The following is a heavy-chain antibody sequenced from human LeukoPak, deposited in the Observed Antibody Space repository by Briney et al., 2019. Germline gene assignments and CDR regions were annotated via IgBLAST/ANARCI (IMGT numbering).Heavy chain of an antibody. V-gene: IGHV3-66*01. D-gene: IGHD5-18*01. CDR3: ARDQYSYAHAAH. CDR2: IYSGGTT. J-gene: IGHJ4*02. Sequence: GGSLRLSCAASGFTVSSNYMSWVRQAPGKGLEWVSVIYSGGTTYYADSVKDRFTISRDNSKNTLHLQMNSLRAEDTAVYYCARDQYSYAHAAHWGQGTLVTVSS. CDR1: GFTVSSNY.